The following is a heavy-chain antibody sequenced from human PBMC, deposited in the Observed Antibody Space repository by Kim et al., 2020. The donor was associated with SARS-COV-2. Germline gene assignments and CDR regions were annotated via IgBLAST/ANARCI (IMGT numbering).Heavy chain of an antibody. D-gene: IGHD6-13*01. Sequence: KSRVTISVDTSKNQFSLKLSSVTAADTAVYYCARVSGGWRAAAGQVAIDYWGQGTLVTVSS. CDR3: ARVSGGWRAAAGQVAIDY. V-gene: IGHV4-39*07. J-gene: IGHJ4*02.